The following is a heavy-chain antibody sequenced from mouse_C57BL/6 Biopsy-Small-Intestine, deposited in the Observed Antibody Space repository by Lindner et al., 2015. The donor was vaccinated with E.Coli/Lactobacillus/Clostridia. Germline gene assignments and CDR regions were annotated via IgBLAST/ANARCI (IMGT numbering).Heavy chain of an antibody. CDR3: ARSRHFDV. CDR2: FNPMYGTT. Sequence: VQLQESGPELVKPGASVKISCEASGYSSTDYNINWVKQSNGKSLEWIGVFNPMYGTTTYNQMFKDKATLTVDQSSSTAYMQLNSLTSEDSGVYHCARSRHFDVWGTGTTVTVSS. V-gene: IGHV1-39*01. CDR1: GYSSTDYN. J-gene: IGHJ1*03.